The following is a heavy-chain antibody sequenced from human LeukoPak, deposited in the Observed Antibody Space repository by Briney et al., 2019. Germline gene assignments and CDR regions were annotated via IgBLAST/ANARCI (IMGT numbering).Heavy chain of an antibody. V-gene: IGHV3-74*01. CDR2: INSDGSST. D-gene: IGHD3-3*01. Sequence: PGGSLRLSCAASGFTFSSYWMHWVRQAPGKGLVWVSRINSDGSSTSYADSVKGRFTISRDNAKNTLYLQMNSLRAEDTAVYYCAREAWYYDFWSGYSPAHDYWGQGTLVTVSS. CDR3: AREAWYYDFWSGYSPAHDY. CDR1: GFTFSSYW. J-gene: IGHJ4*02.